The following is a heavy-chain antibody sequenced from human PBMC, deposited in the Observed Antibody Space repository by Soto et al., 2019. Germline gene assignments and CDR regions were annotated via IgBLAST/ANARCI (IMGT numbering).Heavy chain of an antibody. CDR2: IIPILGSS. V-gene: IGHV1-69*01. J-gene: IGHJ5*01. CDR1: GGTFNRHV. Sequence: QVQLVQSGAEVKKPGSSVIVSCRASGGTFNRHVISWVRQAPGQGLEWMGGIIPILGSSNHARKFKGRVTISADESTGTAYMELSSLTSEDTAFYYCAREGDSSWFDSWGQGTLVTVSS. CDR3: AREGDSSWFDS. D-gene: IGHD2-21*01.